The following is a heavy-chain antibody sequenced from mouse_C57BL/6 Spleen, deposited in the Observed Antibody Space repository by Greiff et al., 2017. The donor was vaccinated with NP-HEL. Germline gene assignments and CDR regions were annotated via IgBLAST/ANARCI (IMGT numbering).Heavy chain of an antibody. CDR1: GYTFTSYT. V-gene: IGHV1-4*01. J-gene: IGHJ4*01. CDR3: ARIVNPYAMDY. Sequence: QVQLQQSGAELARPGASVKMSCKASGYTFTSYTMHWVKQRPGQGLEWIGYINPSSGFTKYNQKFKDKATLTADKSSSTAYMQLSSLTSEDSAVYYCARIVNPYAMDYWGQGTSVTVSS. CDR2: INPSSGFT.